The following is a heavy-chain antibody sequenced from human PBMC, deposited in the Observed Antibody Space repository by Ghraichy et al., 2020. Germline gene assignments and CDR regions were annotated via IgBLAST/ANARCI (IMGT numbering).Heavy chain of an antibody. V-gene: IGHV1-2*02. CDR2: INPSSDGT. Sequence: ASVKVSCKASGYTFTGYYMHWVRQAPGQGLEWMGWINPSSDGTNYAQNFQGRVTMTRDTSISTAYMELSRLRSDDTAVYYCARVQSRGIVGANDAFDIWGQGTMVTVSS. D-gene: IGHD1-26*01. J-gene: IGHJ3*02. CDR1: GYTFTGYY. CDR3: ARVQSRGIVGANDAFDI.